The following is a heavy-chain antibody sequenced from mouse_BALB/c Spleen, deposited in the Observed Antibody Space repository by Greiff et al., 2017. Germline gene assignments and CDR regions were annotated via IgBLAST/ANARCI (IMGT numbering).Heavy chain of an antibody. V-gene: IGHV5-12-2*01. CDR3: ARRIYDGYYAYFDY. J-gene: IGHJ2*01. CDR2: ISNGGGST. Sequence: EVMLVESGGGLVQPGGSLKLSCAVSGFTFSSYTMSWVRQTPGKRLEWVAYISNGGGSTYYPDTVKGRFTISRDNAKNTLYLQMSSLKSEDTAMYYCARRIYDGYYAYFDYWGQGTTLTVSS. CDR1: GFTFSSYT. D-gene: IGHD2-3*01.